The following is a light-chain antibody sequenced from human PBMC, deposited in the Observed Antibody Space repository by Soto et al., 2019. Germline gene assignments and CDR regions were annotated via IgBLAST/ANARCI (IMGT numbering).Light chain of an antibody. CDR1: SSDVGGHKY. CDR2: EVS. CDR3: SSFTSGSLYL. J-gene: IGLJ1*01. V-gene: IGLV2-14*01. Sequence: SALTQPASVSGSPGQSITISCTGTSSDVGGHKYVSWYQQHPGKAPKLMIYEVSNRPPGVSNRFSGSKSGNTASLTISGLQAEDEADYYCSSFTSGSLYLFGTGTKVTVL.